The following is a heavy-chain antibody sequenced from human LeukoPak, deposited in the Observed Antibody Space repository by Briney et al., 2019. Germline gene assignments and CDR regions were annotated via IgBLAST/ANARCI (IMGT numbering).Heavy chain of an antibody. V-gene: IGHV3-23*01. J-gene: IGHJ3*02. CDR2: ISGSGGST. Sequence: PGGTLRLSCAASGFTFSSYGMSWVRQAPGKGLEWVSAISGSGGSTYYADSVKGRFTISRDNSKNTLYLQMNSLRAEDTAVYYCARDWYYDSSGYYIFGEDAFDIWGQGTMVTVSS. CDR1: GFTFSSYG. CDR3: ARDWYYDSSGYYIFGEDAFDI. D-gene: IGHD3-22*01.